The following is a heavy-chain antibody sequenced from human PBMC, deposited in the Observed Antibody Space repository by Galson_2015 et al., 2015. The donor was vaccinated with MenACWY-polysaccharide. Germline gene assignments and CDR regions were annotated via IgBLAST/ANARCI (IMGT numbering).Heavy chain of an antibody. J-gene: IGHJ4*02. CDR3: ARSSVVVVTDTQGFDS. V-gene: IGHV3-33*08. CDR2: IWSDGSNK. CDR1: GFSFSSNA. D-gene: IGHD2-15*01. Sequence: SLRLSCAASGFSFSSNAMHWVRQAPGKGLEWVAVIWSDGSNKNYADSVKGRFTISRDNSKNTLYLQMNSLRAEDTAVYYCARSSVVVVTDTQGFDSWGQGTLVTVSS.